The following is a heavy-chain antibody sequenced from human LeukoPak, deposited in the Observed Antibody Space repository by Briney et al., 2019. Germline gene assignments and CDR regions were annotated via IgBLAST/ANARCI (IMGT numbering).Heavy chain of an antibody. D-gene: IGHD3-10*01. CDR3: ARGSYYYGSGSYYPLGY. CDR1: GYTFTSYG. CDR2: VSAYNGNT. Sequence: ASVKVSCKASGYTFTSYGISWVRQAPGQGLEWMGWVSAYNGNTNYAQKLQGRVTMTTDTSTSTAYMELRSLRSDDTAVYYCARGSYYYGSGSYYPLGYWGQGTLVTVSS. V-gene: IGHV1-18*01. J-gene: IGHJ4*02.